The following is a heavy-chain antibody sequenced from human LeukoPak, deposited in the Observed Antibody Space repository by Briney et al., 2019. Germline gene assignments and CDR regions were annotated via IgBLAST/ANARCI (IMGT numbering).Heavy chain of an antibody. CDR3: ARGLPGYCSSTSCYRPGGIDY. Sequence: SETLSLTCTVSGGSISSYYWSWIRQPPGKGLEWIGEINHSGSTNYNPSLKSRVTISVDTSKNQFSLKLSAVTAADTAVYYCARGLPGYCSSTSCYRPGGIDYWGQGTLVTVSS. CDR1: GGSISSYY. CDR2: INHSGST. V-gene: IGHV4-34*01. J-gene: IGHJ4*02. D-gene: IGHD2-2*01.